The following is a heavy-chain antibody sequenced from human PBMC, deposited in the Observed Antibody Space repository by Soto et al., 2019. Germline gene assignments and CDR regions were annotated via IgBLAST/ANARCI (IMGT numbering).Heavy chain of an antibody. D-gene: IGHD2-2*01. V-gene: IGHV1-18*01. CDR3: ASEGIVVVPAAWTQNWFDP. Sequence: ASVKVSCKASGYTFTSYGISWVRQAPGQGLEWMGWISAYNGNTNYAQKLQGRVTMTTDTSTSTAYMELRSLRSDDTAVYYCASEGIVVVPAAWTQNWFDPWGQGTLVTVSS. CDR2: ISAYNGNT. CDR1: GYTFTSYG. J-gene: IGHJ5*02.